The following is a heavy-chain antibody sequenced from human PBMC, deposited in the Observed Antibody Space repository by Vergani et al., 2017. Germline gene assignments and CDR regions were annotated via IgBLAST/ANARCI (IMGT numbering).Heavy chain of an antibody. CDR2: IFPSGNS. CDR1: GDSITNGGFS. CDR3: DRASLRALVGYYYYMDV. V-gene: IGHV4-30-2*01. D-gene: IGHD3-16*02. Sequence: QLQLQESGSGLVKPSQTLSLTCAVSGDSITNGGFSWNWIRQPPGKGPEWIGYIFPSGNSDYNPSLKNRVSISLDKSKNQFSLLVNSVTAADTAVYFCDRASLRALVGYYYYMDVWGKGKTVVVSS. J-gene: IGHJ6*03.